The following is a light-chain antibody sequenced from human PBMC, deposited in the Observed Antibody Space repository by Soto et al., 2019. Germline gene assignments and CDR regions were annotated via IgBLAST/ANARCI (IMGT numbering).Light chain of an antibody. CDR2: KAS. J-gene: IGKJ1*01. Sequence: DIQMTQSPSTLSASLGDRVTITCRASQSVSSWLAWYQQKPGKAPNLLIYKASSLESGVPSRFSGSGSGTEFTLTISSLQPDDVATYYCQQYNSYWTFGQGTKVEIK. CDR3: QQYNSYWT. V-gene: IGKV1-5*03. CDR1: QSVSSW.